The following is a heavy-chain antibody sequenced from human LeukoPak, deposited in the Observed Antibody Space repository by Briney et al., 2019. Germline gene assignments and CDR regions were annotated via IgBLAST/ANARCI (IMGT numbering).Heavy chain of an antibody. J-gene: IGHJ4*02. D-gene: IGHD6-25*01. CDR2: IWYDGSNK. CDR1: GFTFSSYG. Sequence: PGSSLRLSCAASGFTFSSYGMHWVRQAPGKGLEWVAVIWYDGSNKYYADSVKGRFTISRDNSQNTLYLQLNSLRAEDTAVYYCAKRGSAWDLDYWGQGTLVTVSS. V-gene: IGHV3-33*06. CDR3: AKRGSAWDLDY.